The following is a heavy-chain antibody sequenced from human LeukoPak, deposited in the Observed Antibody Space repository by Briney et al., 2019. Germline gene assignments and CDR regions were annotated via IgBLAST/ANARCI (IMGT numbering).Heavy chain of an antibody. V-gene: IGHV3-NL1*01. CDR3: ARDSAGNQYSSGNFDL. CDR1: GFTFSSYG. Sequence: GGSLRLSCAASGFTFSSYGMHWVRQAPGKGLEWVSVLYAGGESYYADSVLGRFTISRDNSNNTVFLEMNSLTADDTAVYFCARDSAGNQYSSGNFDLWGQGTLVTVSS. CDR2: LYAGGES. J-gene: IGHJ4*02. D-gene: IGHD3-10*01.